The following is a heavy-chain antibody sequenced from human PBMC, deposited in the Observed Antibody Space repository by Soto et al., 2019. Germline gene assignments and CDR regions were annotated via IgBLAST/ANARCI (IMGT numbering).Heavy chain of an antibody. V-gene: IGHV4-31*02. CDR1: GDSISSCSHY. CDR2: IFYTGAT. J-gene: IGHJ5*02. CDR3: AREGRHSGGMRESWFDP. Sequence: SQTLSLTCAVSGDSISSCSHYWNWIRRVPGKGLEFIGYIFYTGATYYNPSLRGRISMSVDTSKNQFSLTLRSVTAADTAIYYCAREGRHSGGMRESWFDPWGQGTQVTVSS. D-gene: IGHD3-10*01.